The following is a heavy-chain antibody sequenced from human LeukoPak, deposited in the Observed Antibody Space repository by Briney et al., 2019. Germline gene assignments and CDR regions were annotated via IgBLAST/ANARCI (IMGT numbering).Heavy chain of an antibody. Sequence: PSETLSLTCTVSGGSISSYYWSWIRQPPGKGLEWIGYIYYSGSTYYNPSLKSRLTISVDTSKNQFSLRLSSVTAADTAVYYCARLKSGYFDYWGQGTLVTVSS. V-gene: IGHV4-59*12. CDR2: IYYSGST. D-gene: IGHD3-3*01. J-gene: IGHJ4*02. CDR1: GGSISSYY. CDR3: ARLKSGYFDY.